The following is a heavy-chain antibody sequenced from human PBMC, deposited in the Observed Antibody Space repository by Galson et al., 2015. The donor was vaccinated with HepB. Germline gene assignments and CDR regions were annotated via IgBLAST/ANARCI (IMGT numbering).Heavy chain of an antibody. D-gene: IGHD6-6*01. J-gene: IGHJ4*02. CDR2: IYYSGST. CDR1: GGSISSSSYY. V-gene: IGHV4-39*07. Sequence: ETLSLTCTVSGGSISSSSYYWGWIRQPPVKGLAWIGTIYYSGSTYYNPPLKSRLTISVDTSKNQFSLKLTSVTAADTAVYYCARIVYSSSAEVDYWGQGTLVTVSS. CDR3: ARIVYSSSAEVDY.